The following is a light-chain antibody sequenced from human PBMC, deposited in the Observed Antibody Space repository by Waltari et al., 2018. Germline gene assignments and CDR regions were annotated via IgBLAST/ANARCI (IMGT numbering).Light chain of an antibody. V-gene: IGKV1-39*01. Sequence: DIQMTQPPSSLSASVGDRVPITCRASQSISTYLNWYQQRPGKAPKLLIYAASSLQSGVPSRFSGTGSETDFTLTISSLQPEDFATYYCQKSYNSPYTFGQGTKLEIK. CDR3: QKSYNSPYT. CDR2: AAS. CDR1: QSISTY. J-gene: IGKJ2*01.